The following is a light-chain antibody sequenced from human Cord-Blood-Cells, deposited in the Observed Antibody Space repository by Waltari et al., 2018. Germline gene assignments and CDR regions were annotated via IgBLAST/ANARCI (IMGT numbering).Light chain of an antibody. V-gene: IGKV1-39*01. CDR3: QQSYSTPYT. Sequence: DIQMTQYQSALSASVGDRVTITCRANQSISSYLNWYQQKPGKAPKLLIYAASSVQSWVPSRLSGSGSGTDVTLTISSLQPEDFAPYDCQQSYSTPYTFGQGTKLEIK. J-gene: IGKJ2*01. CDR2: AAS. CDR1: QSISSY.